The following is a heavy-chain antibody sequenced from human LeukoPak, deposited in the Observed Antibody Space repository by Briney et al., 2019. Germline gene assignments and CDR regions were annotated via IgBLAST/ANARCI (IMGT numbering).Heavy chain of an antibody. CDR1: GYTFTSYG. Sequence: GASVKVSCKASGYTFTSYGISWVRQAPGQGLEWMGWISAYNGNTNYAQKLQGRVTMTTDTSTSTAYMELRSMRSDDTAVYYCARVCLTGPPSDAFDIWGQGTMVTVSS. D-gene: IGHD3-9*01. CDR2: ISAYNGNT. CDR3: ARVCLTGPPSDAFDI. J-gene: IGHJ3*02. V-gene: IGHV1-18*01.